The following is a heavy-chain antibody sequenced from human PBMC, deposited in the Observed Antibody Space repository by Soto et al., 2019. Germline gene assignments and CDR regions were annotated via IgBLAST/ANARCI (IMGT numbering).Heavy chain of an antibody. D-gene: IGHD2-21*01. CDR3: ARFQYMVVNPFDL. J-gene: IGHJ3*01. CDR2: IRYSGKT. CDR1: GGSLTNYF. Sequence: QVQLQESGPGLVEPSETLSLTCTVSGGSLTNYFWTWIRQSPGKGLEWIAYIRYSGKTGYNPSLKSRVTISLDTPKNQFSLKLTSVTAADTAIYYSARFQYMVVNPFDLWGQGTMVIVSS. V-gene: IGHV4-59*01.